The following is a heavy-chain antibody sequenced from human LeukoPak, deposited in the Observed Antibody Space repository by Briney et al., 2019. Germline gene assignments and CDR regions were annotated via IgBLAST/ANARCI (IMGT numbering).Heavy chain of an antibody. CDR1: GFTFSSYG. CDR3: AKTSFDGRYCSSTSCYTGDY. D-gene: IGHD2-2*02. CDR2: IRYDGSNK. V-gene: IGHV3-30*02. Sequence: GGSLRLSCAASGFTFSSYGMHRVRQAPGKGLEWVAFIRYDGSNKYYADSVKGRFTISRDNSKNTLYLQMNSLRAEDTAVYYCAKTSFDGRYCSSTSCYTGDYWGQGTLVTVSS. J-gene: IGHJ4*02.